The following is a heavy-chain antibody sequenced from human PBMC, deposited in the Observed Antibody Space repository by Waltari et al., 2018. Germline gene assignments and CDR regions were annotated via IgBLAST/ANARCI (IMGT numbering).Heavy chain of an antibody. J-gene: IGHJ3*01. D-gene: IGHD6-19*01. Sequence: QVQLVQSGAEGKKPGASVKVSCKASGYTFPSNSMHWVRQAPGQGLEWMGIINPIGGNTIYTQKFQGRVTMTRDMSTSTVYMELSSLRSEDTAVYYCARGGYSSVSDAFNVWGQGTMVTVSS. CDR3: ARGGYSSVSDAFNV. CDR2: INPIGGNT. V-gene: IGHV1-46*01. CDR1: GYTFPSNS.